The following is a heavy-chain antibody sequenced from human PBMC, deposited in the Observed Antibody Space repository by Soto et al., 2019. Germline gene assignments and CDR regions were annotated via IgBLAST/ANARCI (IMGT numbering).Heavy chain of an antibody. Sequence: PGGSLRLSCTASGFTFGDYAMSWFRQAPGKGLGWVGFIRSKAYGGTTEYAASVKGRFTISRDDSKSIAYLQMNSLKTEDTAVYYCTRDTTPQMVRGVVDYWGREPWSPSPQ. J-gene: IGHJ4*02. CDR2: IRSKAYGGTT. V-gene: IGHV3-49*03. CDR1: GFTFGDYA. CDR3: TRDTTPQMVRGVVDY. D-gene: IGHD3-10*01.